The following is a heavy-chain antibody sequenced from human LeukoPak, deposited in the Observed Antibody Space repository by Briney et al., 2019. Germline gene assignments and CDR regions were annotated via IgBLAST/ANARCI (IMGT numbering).Heavy chain of an antibody. CDR3: ARDRATMVQGEFYCYMDV. CDR2: ISSSGSTI. J-gene: IGHJ6*03. D-gene: IGHD3-10*01. Sequence: GGSLRLSCAASGFTLSDYYMSWIRQAPGKGLEWVSYISSSGSTIYYADSVKGRFTISRDNAKNSLYLQMNSLRAEDTAVYYCARDRATMVQGEFYCYMDVWGKGTTVTVSS. CDR1: GFTLSDYY. V-gene: IGHV3-11*01.